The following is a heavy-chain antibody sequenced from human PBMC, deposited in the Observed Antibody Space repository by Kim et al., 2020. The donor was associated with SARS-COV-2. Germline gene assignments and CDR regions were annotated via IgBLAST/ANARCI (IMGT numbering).Heavy chain of an antibody. Sequence: SETLSLTCTVYGGSISSSSYYWGWIRQPPGKGLEWIGSIYYSGSTYYNPSLKSRVTISVDTSKNQFSLKLSSVTAADTAVYYCARRGRIAAAGVDYWGQGTLVTVSS. CDR1: GGSISSSSYY. J-gene: IGHJ4*02. V-gene: IGHV4-39*01. CDR3: ARRGRIAAAGVDY. CDR2: IYYSGST. D-gene: IGHD6-13*01.